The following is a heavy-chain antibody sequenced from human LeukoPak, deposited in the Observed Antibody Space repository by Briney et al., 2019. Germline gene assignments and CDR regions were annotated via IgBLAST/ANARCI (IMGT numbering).Heavy chain of an antibody. CDR3: AKDGYNQGFDY. CDR2: ISYDGSNK. J-gene: IGHJ4*02. D-gene: IGHD5-24*01. CDR1: GFTFSSYG. V-gene: IGHV3-30*18. Sequence: QPGGSLRLSCAASGFTFSSYGMHWVRQAPSKGLEWVAVISYDGSNKYYADSVKGRFTISRDNSKNTLYLQMNSLRAEDTAVYYCAKDGYNQGFDYWGQGTLVTVSS.